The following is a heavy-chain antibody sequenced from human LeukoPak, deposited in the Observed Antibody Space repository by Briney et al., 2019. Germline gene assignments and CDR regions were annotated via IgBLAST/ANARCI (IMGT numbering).Heavy chain of an antibody. CDR3: ARKVGSNRAFDI. V-gene: IGHV3-11*03. Sequence: GGSLRLSCAGSGFRFSDFYMAWMRQTPGKGLQRVSFFDRGRDGKGHADSVKGRFTISRDTDKNSLSLLMSSLTGEDTAVYYWARKVGSNRAFDIWGQGTMVTVSS. CDR1: GFRFSDFY. J-gene: IGHJ3*02. CDR2: FDRGRDGK. D-gene: IGHD1-14*01.